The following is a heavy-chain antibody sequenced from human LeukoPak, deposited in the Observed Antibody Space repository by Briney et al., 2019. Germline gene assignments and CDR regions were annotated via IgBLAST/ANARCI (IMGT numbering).Heavy chain of an antibody. Sequence: GASVKVSCKVSGYTLTELSMHWVRQAPGKGLEWMGGFDPEDGETIYAQKFQGRVTMTEDTSTDTAYMELSSLRSEDTAVYYCATSLHSRGYSGYDWYYWGQGTLVTVSS. D-gene: IGHD5-12*01. CDR2: FDPEDGET. CDR1: GYTLTELS. CDR3: ATSLHSRGYSGYDWYY. V-gene: IGHV1-24*01. J-gene: IGHJ4*02.